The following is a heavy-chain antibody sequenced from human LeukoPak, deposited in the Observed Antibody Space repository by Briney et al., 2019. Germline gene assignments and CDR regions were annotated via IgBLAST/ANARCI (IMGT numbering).Heavy chain of an antibody. Sequence: ASVKVSCKASGYTFTGYYMHGVRQAPGQGLEWMGWINLNSGDTNYAQKFQGRVTMTRDTSISTAYMELSRLRSDDTAVYYCARDFHFDLWGRGTPVTVSS. CDR1: GYTFTGYY. J-gene: IGHJ2*01. CDR2: INLNSGDT. V-gene: IGHV1-2*02. CDR3: ARDFHFDL.